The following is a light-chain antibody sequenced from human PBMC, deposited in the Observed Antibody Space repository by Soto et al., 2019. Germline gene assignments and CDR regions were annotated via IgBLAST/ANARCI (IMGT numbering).Light chain of an antibody. CDR2: AAS. CDR3: QQLNSFPFT. Sequence: EIQLTQSPSFLSASVGDRVTITCRARQGISSDSAWYQQKPGKAPKVLIYAASILQSGVPSRFSGRGSGTEFTLPISSLQPEYFATYFCQQLNSFPFTFGPSTTVDF. CDR1: QGISSD. V-gene: IGKV1-9*01. J-gene: IGKJ3*01.